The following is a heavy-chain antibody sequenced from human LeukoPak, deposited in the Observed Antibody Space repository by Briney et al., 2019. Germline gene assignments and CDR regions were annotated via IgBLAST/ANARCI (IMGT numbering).Heavy chain of an antibody. CDR1: GFTFGSYS. CDR3: GREPYYISGYGVDV. Sequence: GGSLRLSCAASGFTFGSYSMNWVRQVPGKGLQWVSSISSTSSYIYYADSVKGRFTVSRDNAKNSLSLQMNSLGAEDTATYYCGREPYYISGYGVDVWGQGTTVTVSS. D-gene: IGHD3-10*01. V-gene: IGHV3-21*01. CDR2: ISSTSSYI. J-gene: IGHJ6*02.